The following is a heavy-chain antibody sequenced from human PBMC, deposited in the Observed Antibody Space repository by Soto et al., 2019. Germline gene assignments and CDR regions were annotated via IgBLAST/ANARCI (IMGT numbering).Heavy chain of an antibody. CDR2: IYYSGST. J-gene: IGHJ5*02. CDR3: ARSVDP. CDR1: GGSMSNYY. Sequence: PSETLSLTCSVSGGSMSNYYWSWIRQPPGKGLEWIGYIYYSGSTNYNPSLKSRVTISVDTSKNQFSLKLTSVTAADTAVYYCARSVDPWGQGTLVTVST. V-gene: IGHV4-59*08.